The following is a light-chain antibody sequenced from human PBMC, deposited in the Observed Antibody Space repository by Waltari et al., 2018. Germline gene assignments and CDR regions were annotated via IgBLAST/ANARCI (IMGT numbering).Light chain of an antibody. Sequence: DIVMTQSPLCLPITPGPPAPMTFRSSQNPLHSNGNTYLSWFLQKPGQPPRRLIYEVSKRDSGVPDRFSGSGAGTDFTRKINRVEAEDVGVYYCMQASQYPWTFGQGTKVEIK. J-gene: IGKJ1*01. CDR2: EVS. V-gene: IGKV2-30*02. CDR3: MQASQYPWT. CDR1: QNPLHSNGNTY.